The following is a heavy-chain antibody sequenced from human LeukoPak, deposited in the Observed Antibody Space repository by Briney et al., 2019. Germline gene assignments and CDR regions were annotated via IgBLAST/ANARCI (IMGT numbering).Heavy chain of an antibody. CDR2: IYYSGST. J-gene: IGHJ4*02. CDR1: GGSISSYY. Sequence: PSETLSLTCTVSGGSISSYYWSWIRQPPGKGLEWIGYIYYSGSTNYNPSLKSRVTISVDTSKNQFSLKLSSVTAADTAVYYCARPAIGAAAGNFDYWGQGTLVTVSS. D-gene: IGHD6-13*01. CDR3: ARPAIGAAAGNFDY. V-gene: IGHV4-59*08.